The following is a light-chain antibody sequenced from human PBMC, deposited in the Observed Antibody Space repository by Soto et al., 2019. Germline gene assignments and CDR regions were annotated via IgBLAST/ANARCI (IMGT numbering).Light chain of an antibody. CDR3: QQLNSYSNP. CDR2: AAS. V-gene: IGKV1-9*01. Sequence: IQLPQSPSSLSASVGDRVIISCRASQGISSYLAWYQQKPGKAPKLLVYAASTLQSGAPSRFSGSGSGTDFTLTISSLQPQDFATYYRQQLNSYSNPFGPGTRLEIK. CDR1: QGISSY. J-gene: IGKJ5*01.